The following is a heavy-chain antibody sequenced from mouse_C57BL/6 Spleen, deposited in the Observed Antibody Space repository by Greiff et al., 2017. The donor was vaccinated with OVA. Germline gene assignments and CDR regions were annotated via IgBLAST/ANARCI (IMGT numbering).Heavy chain of an antibody. D-gene: IGHD1-1*01. Sequence: VQLKESGPELVKPGASVKMSCKASGYTFTDYNMHWVKQSHGKSLEWIGYINPNNGGTSYNQKFKGKATLTVNKSSSTSYMELRSLTSEDSAVYYCARPYYYGSTYFDYWGQGTTLTVSS. V-gene: IGHV1-22*01. CDR3: ARPYYYGSTYFDY. CDR2: INPNNGGT. CDR1: GYTFTDYN. J-gene: IGHJ2*01.